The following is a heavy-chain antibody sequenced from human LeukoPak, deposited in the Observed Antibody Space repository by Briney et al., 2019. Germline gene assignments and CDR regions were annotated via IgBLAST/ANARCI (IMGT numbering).Heavy chain of an antibody. V-gene: IGHV4-34*01. Sequence: PSETLSHTRAVYVGSFSGYYWSWIRQPPGKGREWIGEIYHSGCTNYNPSLKSRVPISVDTSKNQFSLKLSSVTAADTAVYYCARGRPSAAGSLDYWGQGTLVTVSS. D-gene: IGHD6-13*01. CDR2: IYHSGCT. CDR1: VGSFSGYY. J-gene: IGHJ4*02. CDR3: ARGRPSAAGSLDY.